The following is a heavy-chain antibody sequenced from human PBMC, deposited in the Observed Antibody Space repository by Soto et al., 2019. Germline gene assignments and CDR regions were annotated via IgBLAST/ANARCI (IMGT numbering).Heavy chain of an antibody. Sequence: VEVSWQASGETVSRHAIRWLRKATLQGLEWMGGIIPIFGTANYAQKFQGRVTITADESTSTAYMELSSLRSEDTAVYYCAIEYSSSPPYYPIGYWGQGNLVTVSS. CDR1: GETVSRHA. CDR3: AIEYSSSPPYYPIGY. J-gene: IGHJ4*02. D-gene: IGHD6-6*01. CDR2: IIPIFGTA. V-gene: IGHV1-69*13.